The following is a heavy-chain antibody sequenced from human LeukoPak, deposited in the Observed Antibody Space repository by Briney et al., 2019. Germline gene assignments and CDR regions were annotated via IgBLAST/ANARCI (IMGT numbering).Heavy chain of an antibody. Sequence: AGSLTLSCSASGVTFSSYSMRWVRQPPGKGLEYVSAISSNGGSTYYADSVKGKFTISRHNSKNTLYLQMSSLRGEDTAVYLCVKGQTGYFDYWGEGALVTVSS. J-gene: IGHJ4*02. V-gene: IGHV3-64D*06. CDR1: GVTFSSYS. CDR3: VKGQTGYFDY. CDR2: ISSNGGST.